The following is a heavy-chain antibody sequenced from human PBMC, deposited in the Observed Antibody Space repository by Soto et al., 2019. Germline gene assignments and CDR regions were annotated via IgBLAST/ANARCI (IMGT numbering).Heavy chain of an antibody. J-gene: IGHJ4*02. V-gene: IGHV4-59*08. CDR1: GGSISSYY. D-gene: IGHD6-19*01. Sequence: SETLSLTCTVSGGSISSYYWSWIRQPPGKGLEWIGYIYYSGSTNYNPSLKSRVTISVDTSKNQFSLKLSSVTAADTAVYYCARLGSSGLPFDYWGQGTLVTVSS. CDR3: ARLGSSGLPFDY. CDR2: IYYSGST.